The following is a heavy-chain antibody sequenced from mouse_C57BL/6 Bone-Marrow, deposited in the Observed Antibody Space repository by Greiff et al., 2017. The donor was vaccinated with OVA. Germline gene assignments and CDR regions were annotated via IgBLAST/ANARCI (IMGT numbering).Heavy chain of an antibody. J-gene: IGHJ4*01. Sequence: EVHLVESGGGLVKPGGSLKLSCAASGFTFRSYAMSWVRQTPEKRLEWVATISDGGSYTYYPDNVKGRFTISRDNAKNNLYLQMSHLKSEDTAMYYCARERFGNYAMDYWGQGTSVTVSS. D-gene: IGHD1-1*01. V-gene: IGHV5-4*01. CDR1: GFTFRSYA. CDR3: ARERFGNYAMDY. CDR2: ISDGGSYT.